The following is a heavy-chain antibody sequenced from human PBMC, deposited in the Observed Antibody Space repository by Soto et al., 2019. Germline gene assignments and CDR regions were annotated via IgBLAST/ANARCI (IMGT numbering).Heavy chain of an antibody. J-gene: IGHJ1*01. Sequence: LVTLSLTCDFDCLSFSVYGGLWFLPPQGKGLEWIGEINHSGSTNYNPSLKSRVTISVDTSKNQFSLKLSSVTAADTAVYYCARTGVGITGTTAEYFQHWGQGTLVTVSA. V-gene: IGHV4-34*01. D-gene: IGHD1-7*01. CDR2: INHSGST. CDR3: ARTGVGITGTTAEYFQH. CDR1: CLSFSVYG.